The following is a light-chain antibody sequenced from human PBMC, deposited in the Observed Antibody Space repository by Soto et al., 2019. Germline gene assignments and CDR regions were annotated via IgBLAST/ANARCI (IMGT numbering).Light chain of an antibody. V-gene: IGKV3-15*01. CDR2: GSS. CDR1: QSVSNN. CDR3: QQYDNWPRT. Sequence: EIVMTHSPATLSVSPGERVTLSCRASQSVSNNLAWYQQKPGQAPRLLFYGSSTKATGIPARFSGSGSGTEFTLTISSLQSEDFAVYYCQQYDNWPRTFGQGTKVDI. J-gene: IGKJ1*01.